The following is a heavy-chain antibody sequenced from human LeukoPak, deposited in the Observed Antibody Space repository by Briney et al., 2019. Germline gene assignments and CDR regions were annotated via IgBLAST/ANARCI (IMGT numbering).Heavy chain of an antibody. Sequence: TSETLSLTCTVSGGSISSGSYYWSWIRQPAWKGLEWIGRIYTSGSTNYNPSLKSRVTISVDTSKNQFSLKLSSVTAADTAVYYCARSRGYSYGPRQAFDIWGQGTMVTVSS. V-gene: IGHV4-61*02. J-gene: IGHJ3*02. CDR2: IYTSGST. D-gene: IGHD5-18*01. CDR1: GGSISSGSYY. CDR3: ARSRGYSYGPRQAFDI.